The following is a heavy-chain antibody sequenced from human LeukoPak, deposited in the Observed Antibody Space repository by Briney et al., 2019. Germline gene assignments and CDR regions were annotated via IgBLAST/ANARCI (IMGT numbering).Heavy chain of an antibody. Sequence: ASVKVSCKASGYTFTSYGISWVRQAPGQGLEWMGWMNPNSGNTGYAQKFQGRVTITRNTSISTAYMELSSLRSEDTAVYYCARGTPSSSGWLYYGMDVWGQGTTVTVSS. V-gene: IGHV1-8*03. D-gene: IGHD6-19*01. CDR1: GYTFTSYG. J-gene: IGHJ6*02. CDR2: MNPNSGNT. CDR3: ARGTPSSSGWLYYGMDV.